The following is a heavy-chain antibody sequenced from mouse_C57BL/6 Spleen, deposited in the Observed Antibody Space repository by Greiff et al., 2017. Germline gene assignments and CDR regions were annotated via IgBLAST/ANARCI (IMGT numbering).Heavy chain of an antibody. CDR1: GFTFSNYW. CDR3: TGLWDVEC. D-gene: IGHD4-1*01. Sequence: EVKLMESGGGLVQPGGSMKLSCVASGFTFSNYWMNWVRQSPEKGLEWVAQIRLKSDNYATHYAESVKGRFTISRDDSKSSVYLQMNNLRAEDTGIYYCTGLWDVECWGEGTTLTVSS. J-gene: IGHJ2*01. V-gene: IGHV6-3*01. CDR2: IRLKSDNYAT.